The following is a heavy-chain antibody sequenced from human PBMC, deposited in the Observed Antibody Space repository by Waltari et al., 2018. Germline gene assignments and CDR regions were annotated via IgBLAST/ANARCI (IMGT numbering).Heavy chain of an antibody. CDR2: IIPIFGTA. CDR3: AFTPHCSGGSCYLLGLGY. J-gene: IGHJ4*02. V-gene: IGHV1-69*08. D-gene: IGHD2-15*01. Sequence: QVQLVQSGAEVKKPGSSVKVSCKASGGTFSSYAISWVRQAPGQGLEWMGRIIPIFGTANYSQKFQGRVTITADKSTSTAYMELSSLRSEDTAVYYCAFTPHCSGGSCYLLGLGYWGQGTLVTVSS. CDR1: GGTFSSYA.